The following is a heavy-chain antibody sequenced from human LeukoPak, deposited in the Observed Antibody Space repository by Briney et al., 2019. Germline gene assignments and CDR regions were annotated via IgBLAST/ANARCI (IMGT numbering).Heavy chain of an antibody. Sequence: ASVKVSCKASGYTFTGCYMHWVRQAPGQGLEWMGWINPNSDGTNYAQKFQGRVTMTRDTSISTAYMELSRLRSDDTAVYYCARGAMVRGVIIWGDYFDYWGQGTPVTASS. CDR2: INPNSDGT. CDR3: ARGAMVRGVIIWGDYFDY. V-gene: IGHV1-2*02. CDR1: GYTFTGCY. J-gene: IGHJ4*02. D-gene: IGHD3-10*01.